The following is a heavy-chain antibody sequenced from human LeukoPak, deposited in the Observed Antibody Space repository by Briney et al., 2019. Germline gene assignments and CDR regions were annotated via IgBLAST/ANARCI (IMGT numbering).Heavy chain of an antibody. V-gene: IGHV3-23*01. CDR2: IGGSGGST. CDR1: GFTFSSYA. J-gene: IGHJ4*02. D-gene: IGHD5-12*01. Sequence: GGSLRLSCAASGFTFSSYAMSWVRQAPGKGLEWVSAIGGSGGSTCYADSVKGRFTISRDNSKNTLYLQINSLRAEDTVVYYCAKGYSGYDSDFDYWGQGTLVTVSS. CDR3: AKGYSGYDSDFDY.